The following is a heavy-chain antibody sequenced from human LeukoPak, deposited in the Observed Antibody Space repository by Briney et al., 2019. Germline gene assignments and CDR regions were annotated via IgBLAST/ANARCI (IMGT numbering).Heavy chain of an antibody. D-gene: IGHD3-22*01. J-gene: IGHJ4*02. V-gene: IGHV3-48*01. CDR3: ARAVPSTYYYDSSGYPDY. CDR1: GFTFSSYT. CDR2: IRSTSSAM. Sequence: GGSLRLSCAASGFTFSSYTMNWVRQAPGKGLEWVSYIRSTSSAMYYADSVKGRFTISRDNAKNSLYLQMNSLRAEDTAVYYCARAVPSTYYYDSSGYPDYWGQGTLVTVSS.